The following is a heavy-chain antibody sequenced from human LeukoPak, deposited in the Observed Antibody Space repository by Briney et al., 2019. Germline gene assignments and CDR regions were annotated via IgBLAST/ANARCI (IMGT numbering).Heavy chain of an antibody. CDR1: GGTFSSYA. CDR2: IIPIFGTA. D-gene: IGHD3-3*01. V-gene: IGHV1-69*13. J-gene: IGHJ6*03. Sequence: SVKVSCKASGGTFSSYAISWVRQAPGQGFEWMGGIIPIFGTANYAQKFRGRVTITADESTSTAYMELSSLRSEDTAVYYCARDGRITIFGVVTDDSYYYYMDVWGKGTTVTVSS. CDR3: ARDGRITIFGVVTDDSYYYYMDV.